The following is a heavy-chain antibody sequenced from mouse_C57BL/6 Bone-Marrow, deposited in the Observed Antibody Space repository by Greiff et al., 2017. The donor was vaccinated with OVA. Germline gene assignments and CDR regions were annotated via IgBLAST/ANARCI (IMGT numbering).Heavy chain of an antibody. J-gene: IGHJ2*01. Sequence: EVKLMESGGDLVKPGGSLKLSCAASGFTFSSYGMSWVRQTPDKRLESVATISSGGSYTYYPDSVKGRFTISRDNAKNTLYLQMSSLKSEDTAMYYCARHYYGSSYYWGQGTTLTVSS. CDR1: GFTFSSYG. V-gene: IGHV5-6*01. D-gene: IGHD1-1*01. CDR3: ARHYYGSSYY. CDR2: ISSGGSYT.